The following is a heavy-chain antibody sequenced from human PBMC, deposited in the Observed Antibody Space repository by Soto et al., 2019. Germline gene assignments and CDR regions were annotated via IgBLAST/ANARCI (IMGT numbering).Heavy chain of an antibody. V-gene: IGHV4-59*01. CDR2: IYYSGST. D-gene: IGHD3-16*01. CDR3: ARGGGWGRPREDLDY. CDR1: GGSFSSYY. Sequence: SEPLSLTCAVYGGSFSSYYWSWIRQPPGKGLEWIGYIYYSGSTNYNPSLKSRVTISVDTSKNQFSLKLSSVTAADTAVYYCARGGGWGRPREDLDYWGQGTLVTVSS. J-gene: IGHJ4*02.